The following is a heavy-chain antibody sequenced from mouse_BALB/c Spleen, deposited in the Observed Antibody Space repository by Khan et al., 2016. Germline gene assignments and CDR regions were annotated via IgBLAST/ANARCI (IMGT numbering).Heavy chain of an antibody. Sequence: EVELVESGGGLVKPGGSLRLSCAASGFTFSGYYMYWVRQTPEKRLEWVATISDGGTYTYYPASVKGRFTISRDTAKNILYLQMSSLKSEDTAMYYCARDRYGNHYYAMDYWGQGTSVTVSS. J-gene: IGHJ4*01. D-gene: IGHD2-1*01. CDR1: GFTFSGYY. V-gene: IGHV5-4*02. CDR2: ISDGGTYT. CDR3: ARDRYGNHYYAMDY.